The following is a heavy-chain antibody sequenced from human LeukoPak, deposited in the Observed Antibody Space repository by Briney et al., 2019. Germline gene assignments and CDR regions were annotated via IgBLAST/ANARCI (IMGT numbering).Heavy chain of an antibody. D-gene: IGHD3-22*01. J-gene: IGHJ4*02. V-gene: IGHV4-59*12. CDR2: IYYSGRT. Sequence: PSETLSLTCSVSGGSISSYYWNWIRQTPGKGLEWIGYIYYSGRTNYNPSLKSRVTISVDTSKNQFSLKLSSVTAADTAVYYCARESDYYYDSSGYFDYWGQGTLVTVSS. CDR1: GGSISSYY. CDR3: ARESDYYYDSSGYFDY.